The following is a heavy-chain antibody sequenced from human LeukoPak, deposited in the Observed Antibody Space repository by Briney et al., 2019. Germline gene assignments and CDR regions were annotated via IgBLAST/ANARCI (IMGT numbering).Heavy chain of an antibody. CDR2: MNPSGGAT. J-gene: IGHJ4*02. D-gene: IGHD3-3*02. CDR1: TYTFTDYY. CDR3: ARDSGLSNIVGY. Sequence: ASVKVSCKASTYTFTDYYIHWVRQAPGQGLEWMGWMNPSGGATTYAQKFQGRVTMTRDTSISTAYMELSRLRSDDTAVYYCARDSGLSNIVGYWGQGTLVAVSS. V-gene: IGHV1-2*02.